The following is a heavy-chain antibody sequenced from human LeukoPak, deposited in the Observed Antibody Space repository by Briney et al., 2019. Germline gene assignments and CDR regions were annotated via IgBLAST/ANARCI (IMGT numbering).Heavy chain of an antibody. Sequence: SETLSLTCTVSGYSISSGYYWGWIRQPPGKGLEWIGSIYYSGSTYYNPSLKSRVIISVDTSKNQFSLKLSSVTAADTAVYYCAKPGDGGALDYWGQGTLVTVSS. CDR3: AKPGDGGALDY. J-gene: IGHJ4*02. D-gene: IGHD3-16*01. V-gene: IGHV4-38-2*02. CDR1: GYSISSGYY. CDR2: IYYSGST.